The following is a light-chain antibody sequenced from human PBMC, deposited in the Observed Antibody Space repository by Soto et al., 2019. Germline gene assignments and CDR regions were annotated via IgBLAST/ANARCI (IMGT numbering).Light chain of an antibody. CDR1: SNDIGGYNY. Sequence: QSALAQSASVSGSPGQSITISCTGTSNDIGGYNYVSWYQQHLGKAPKLMIYEVSNRPSGISNRFSASKSGNAASLTISGLQAEDEADYYCSSYTTSSTYVFGTGTKVTVL. J-gene: IGLJ1*01. CDR2: EVS. CDR3: SSYTTSSTYV. V-gene: IGLV2-14*01.